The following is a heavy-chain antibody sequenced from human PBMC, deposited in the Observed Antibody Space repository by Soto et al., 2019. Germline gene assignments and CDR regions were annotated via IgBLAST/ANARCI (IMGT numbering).Heavy chain of an antibody. Sequence: GASVKVSCKASGDTFTTYDINWVRQATGHGLEWMGWINPNSGNIGYAQRFQGRVTMTRDTAIRTAYMEVSSLRSDDTAVYYCARGRASGSYYLLDYWGPGTLVTVS. J-gene: IGHJ4*02. CDR2: INPNSGNI. CDR3: ARGRASGSYYLLDY. V-gene: IGHV1-8*01. CDR1: GDTFTTYD. D-gene: IGHD3-10*01.